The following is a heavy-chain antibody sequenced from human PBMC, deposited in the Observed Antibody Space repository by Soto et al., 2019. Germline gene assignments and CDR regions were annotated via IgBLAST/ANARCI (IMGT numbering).Heavy chain of an antibody. J-gene: IGHJ6*02. CDR3: ARRKSTYYYGSGSYYYYYGMDV. CDR1: GFTFSSNG. V-gene: IGHV3-33*08. D-gene: IGHD3-10*01. CDR2: IWYDGSNK. Sequence: GGSLRLSCEVSGFTFSSNGMNWVRQAPGKGLEWVAVIWYDGSNKYYADSVKGRFTISRDNSKNTLYLQMNSLRAEDTAVYYCARRKSTYYYGSGSYYYYYGMDVWGQGTTVTVSS.